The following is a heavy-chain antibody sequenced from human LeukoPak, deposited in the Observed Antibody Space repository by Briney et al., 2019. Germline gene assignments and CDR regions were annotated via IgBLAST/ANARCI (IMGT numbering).Heavy chain of an antibody. D-gene: IGHD3-10*01. V-gene: IGHV4-39*01. CDR3: ARRHYGSGNIDS. Sequence: NASGTLSLTCSVSSDSITSSSYLWVWVRQPPGKGLEWIGDIYSNGHISYNPSLKSRAAISVDTSKNQFSLNLSSVTAADTAVYYCARRHYGSGNIDSWGQGTLVTVSS. CDR1: SDSITSSSYL. J-gene: IGHJ4*02. CDR2: IYSNGHI.